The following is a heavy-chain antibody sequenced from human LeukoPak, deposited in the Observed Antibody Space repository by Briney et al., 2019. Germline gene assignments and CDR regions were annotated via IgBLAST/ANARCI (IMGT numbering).Heavy chain of an antibody. CDR2: IKQDGGEK. CDR1: GFTFSSYW. V-gene: IGHV3-7*01. Sequence: GGSLRLSCAASGFTFSSYWMSWVRQAPGKWLEWVANIKQDGGEKYYVDSVKGRFTIPRDNAKNSLYLQMNSLRAEDTAVYYCAREDWGANFDYWGQGTLVTVSS. CDR3: AREDWGANFDY. J-gene: IGHJ4*02. D-gene: IGHD1-26*01.